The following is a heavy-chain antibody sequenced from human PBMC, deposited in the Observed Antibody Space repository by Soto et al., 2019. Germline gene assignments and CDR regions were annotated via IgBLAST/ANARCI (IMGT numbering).Heavy chain of an antibody. J-gene: IGHJ5*01. V-gene: IGHV4-30-4*08. D-gene: IGHD2-15*01. CDR2: IYKSATT. CDR3: ARGRYCLTGRCFPNWFDS. CDR1: GDSISTVDYF. Sequence: QVQLLESGPGLVKPSQTLSLTCSVSGDSISTVDYFWAWIRQPPGQALEYIGYIYKSATTYYNPSFESRVAIPLDTSKSQFSLNVTSVTAADTAVDFCARGRYCLTGRCFPNWFDSWGQGTLVTVSS.